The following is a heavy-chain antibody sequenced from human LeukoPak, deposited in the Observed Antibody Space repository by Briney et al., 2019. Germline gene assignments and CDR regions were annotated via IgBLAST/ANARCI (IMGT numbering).Heavy chain of an antibody. D-gene: IGHD6-13*01. CDR2: IIPISGTA. CDR3: ARDNGYSSSWPYYYYYYYMDV. J-gene: IGHJ6*03. V-gene: IGHV1-69*06. Sequence: SVKVSCKASGGTFSSYAISWVRQAPGQGLEWMGGIIPISGTANYAQKFQGRVTITADKSTSTAYMELSSLRSEDTAVYHCARDNGYSSSWPYYYYYYYMDVWGKGTTVTISS. CDR1: GGTFSSYA.